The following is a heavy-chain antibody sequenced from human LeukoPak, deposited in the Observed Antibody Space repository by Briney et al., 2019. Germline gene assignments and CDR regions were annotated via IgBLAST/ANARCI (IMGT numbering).Heavy chain of an antibody. CDR2: LHHSGAS. J-gene: IGHJ5*02. CDR3: AKALSSYNWFDP. D-gene: IGHD6-6*01. CDR1: NYSISICYF. V-gene: IGHV4-38-2*02. Sequence: SETLSLTCTVANYSISICYFWGWIRQPAGKGVEWLGSLHHSGASYYNPSLKSRVTISMDTSTNQFFLRLSSLTAADTAVYYCAKALSSYNWFDPWGQGTLVTVSS.